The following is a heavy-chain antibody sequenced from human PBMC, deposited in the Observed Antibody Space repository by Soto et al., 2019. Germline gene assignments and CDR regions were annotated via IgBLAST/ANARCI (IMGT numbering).Heavy chain of an antibody. V-gene: IGHV3-30*18. CDR3: AKDPSPYNWNYEYFDY. J-gene: IGHJ4*02. CDR2: ISYDGSNK. CDR1: GFTFSSYG. D-gene: IGHD1-7*01. Sequence: AGGSLRLSCAASGFTFSSYGMHWVRQAPGKGLEWVAVISYDGSNKYYADSVKGRSTISRDNSKNTLYLQMNSLRAEDTAVYYCAKDPSPYNWNYEYFDYWGQGTLVTVSS.